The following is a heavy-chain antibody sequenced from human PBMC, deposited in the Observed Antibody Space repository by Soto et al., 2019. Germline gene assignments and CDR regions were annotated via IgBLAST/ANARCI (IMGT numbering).Heavy chain of an antibody. D-gene: IGHD1-7*01. Sequence: QVQLQQWGAGLLKPSETLSLTCAVYGGSFSTYYWSWIRQPPGKGLEWLGEINHRGSTNYYPSLKSRLTISVDTSKIQFSLNLISVTAADRAVYYCARGLNWNYGAFDYWGQGTLVTVFS. CDR1: GGSFSTYY. CDR3: ARGLNWNYGAFDY. J-gene: IGHJ4*02. V-gene: IGHV4-34*01. CDR2: INHRGST.